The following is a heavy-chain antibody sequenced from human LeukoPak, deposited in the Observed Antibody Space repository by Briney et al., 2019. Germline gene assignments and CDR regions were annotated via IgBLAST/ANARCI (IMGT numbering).Heavy chain of an antibody. CDR3: ARAPLWRELLRLDAFDI. D-gene: IGHD1-26*01. J-gene: IGHJ3*02. Sequence: SQTLSLTCTVSGGSIRGGSYYWSWIRQPAGKGLEWIGRIYTSGSTNYNPSLKSRVTISVDTSKNQFSLKLSSVTAADTAVYYCARAPLWRELLRLDAFDIWGQGTMVTVSS. CDR1: GGSIRGGSYY. CDR2: IYTSGST. V-gene: IGHV4-61*02.